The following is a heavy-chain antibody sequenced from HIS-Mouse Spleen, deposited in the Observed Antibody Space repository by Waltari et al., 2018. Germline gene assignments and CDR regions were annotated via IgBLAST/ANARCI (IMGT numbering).Heavy chain of an antibody. CDR2: INPSGST. D-gene: IGHD6-19*01. CDR3: ARAIAVAAPDAFDI. CDR1: GGSFSGYY. V-gene: IGHV4-34*01. J-gene: IGHJ3*02. Sequence: QVQLQQWGAGLLKPSETLSLTCAVYGGSFSGYYWSWIRQPPGKGLEGIGEINPSGSTNYNPSLKSRVTISVDTSKNQFSLKLGSVTAADTAVYYCARAIAVAAPDAFDIWGQGTMVTVSS.